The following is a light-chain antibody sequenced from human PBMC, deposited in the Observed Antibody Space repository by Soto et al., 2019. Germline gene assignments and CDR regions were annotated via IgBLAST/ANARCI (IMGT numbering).Light chain of an antibody. CDR1: QSISGS. Sequence: DIQMTQSTYSLSSSVRYRSTITCRGSQSISGSLNWYQQKPGKAPNLLIYGASTLQSGVQSRFRGSGSGTDYTLTISSLQPDDFATYYCQQSYRNPPLGPGTRVEIK. CDR2: GAS. V-gene: IGKV1-39*01. CDR3: QQSYRNPP. J-gene: IGKJ5*01.